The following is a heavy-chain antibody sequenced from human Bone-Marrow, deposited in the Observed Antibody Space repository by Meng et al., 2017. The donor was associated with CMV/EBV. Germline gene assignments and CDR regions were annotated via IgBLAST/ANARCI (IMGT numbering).Heavy chain of an antibody. Sequence: GSLRLSCTVSGGSVSNDNSYWNWIRQSPGKGLEWIGYIYYNGSTKYNPSLKSRVTISADTSKNQFSLKLNSVTAADTAMYYCARDHDYGDAFHIWGQGTMVTGSS. CDR3: ARDHDYGDAFHI. J-gene: IGHJ3*02. CDR2: IYYNGST. D-gene: IGHD4-17*01. CDR1: GGSVSNDNSY. V-gene: IGHV4-61*01.